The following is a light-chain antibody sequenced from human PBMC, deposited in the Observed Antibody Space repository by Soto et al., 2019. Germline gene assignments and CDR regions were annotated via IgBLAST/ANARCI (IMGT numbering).Light chain of an antibody. V-gene: IGLV2-14*01. J-gene: IGLJ1*01. CDR2: EVS. CDR3: FSYTSSGTYV. Sequence: QSALTQPASVSGSPGQSITISCTGTSSDVGNYKYVSWYQQHPGKAPKLMIYEVSNRPSGVSNRFSGSKSGNTASLTISGLQAEAETDYYCFSYTSSGTYVFGTGTKLTAL. CDR1: SSDVGNYKY.